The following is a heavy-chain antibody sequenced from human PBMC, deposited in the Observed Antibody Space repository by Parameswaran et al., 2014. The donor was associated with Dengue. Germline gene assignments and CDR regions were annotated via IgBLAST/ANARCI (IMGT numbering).Heavy chain of an antibody. V-gene: IGHV1-69*01. J-gene: IGHJ3*02. D-gene: IGHD5-24*01. Sequence: WVRQAPGQGLEWMGGIIPIFGTANYAQKFQGRVTITADESTSTAYMELSSLRSEDTAVYYCARMATIRRDAFDIWGQGTMVTVSS. CDR2: IIPIFGTA. CDR3: ARMATIRRDAFDI.